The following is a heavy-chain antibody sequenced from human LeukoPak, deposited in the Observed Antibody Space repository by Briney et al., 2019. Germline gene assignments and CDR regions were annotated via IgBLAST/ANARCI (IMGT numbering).Heavy chain of an antibody. Sequence: SETLSLTCSVSGGPISRNGHFWVWIRHPPGKGLEWIGSTYYSGSSYYNPSLKSRVTMSVDTSKNQFSLKLTSVTAADTALYYCARVRLRFLEWLDWFDPWGQGTLVTVSS. V-gene: IGHV4-39*07. CDR3: ARVRLRFLEWLDWFDP. J-gene: IGHJ5*02. CDR1: GGPISRNGHF. CDR2: TYYSGSS. D-gene: IGHD3-3*01.